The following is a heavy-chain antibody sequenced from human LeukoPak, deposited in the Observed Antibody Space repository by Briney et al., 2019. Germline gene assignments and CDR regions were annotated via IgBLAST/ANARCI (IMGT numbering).Heavy chain of an antibody. CDR3: AGEGSATAFDY. CDR2: IYYSGST. V-gene: IGHV4-61*01. J-gene: IGHJ4*02. Sequence: SETLSLTCTVSGGSVSSGSYYWSWIRQPPGKGLEWIGYIYYSGSTNYNPSLKSRVTISVDTSKNQFSLKLSSVTAADTAVYYCAGEGSATAFDYWGQGTLVTVSS. CDR1: GGSVSSGSYY. D-gene: IGHD2-21*02.